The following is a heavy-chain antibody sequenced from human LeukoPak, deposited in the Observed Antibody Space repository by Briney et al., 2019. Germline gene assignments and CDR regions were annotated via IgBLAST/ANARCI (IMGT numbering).Heavy chain of an antibody. CDR3: ARVPGWELAHFDY. Sequence: SETLSLTCTVSGGSISSGGYYWSWIRQHLGKGLEWIGYIHYSGSTYHNPSLKSRVTISRDTSKNQFSLKLSSVTAADTAAYYCARVPGWELAHFDYWGQGTLVTVSS. CDR1: GGSISSGGYY. CDR2: IHYSGST. D-gene: IGHD1-26*01. V-gene: IGHV4-31*03. J-gene: IGHJ4*02.